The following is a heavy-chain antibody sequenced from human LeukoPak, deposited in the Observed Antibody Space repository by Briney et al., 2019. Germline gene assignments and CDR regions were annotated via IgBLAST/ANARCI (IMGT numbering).Heavy chain of an antibody. CDR1: GGSFSGYY. CDR3: ARGVAYPAFDI. V-gene: IGHV4-34*01. D-gene: IGHD2-15*01. Sequence: SETLSLTCAVYGGSFSGYYWSWIRQPPGKGLEWIGEINHSGSTNYNPSLKSRVTISVDTSKNQFSLKLSSVTAADTAVYYCARGVAYPAFDIWGQGTMVTVSS. CDR2: INHSGST. J-gene: IGHJ3*02.